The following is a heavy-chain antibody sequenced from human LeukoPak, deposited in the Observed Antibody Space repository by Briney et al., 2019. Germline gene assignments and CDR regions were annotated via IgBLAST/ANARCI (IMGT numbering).Heavy chain of an antibody. Sequence: SETLSLTCAVYGGSFSGYYWSWIRQPPGKGLEWIGEINHSGSTNYNPSLKSRVTISVDTSKNQFSLKLSSVTAADTAVYYCATIPDSAPMDVWGKGTTVTVSS. CDR2: INHSGST. CDR3: ATIPDSAPMDV. CDR1: GGSFSGYY. D-gene: IGHD2-2*02. V-gene: IGHV4-34*01. J-gene: IGHJ6*03.